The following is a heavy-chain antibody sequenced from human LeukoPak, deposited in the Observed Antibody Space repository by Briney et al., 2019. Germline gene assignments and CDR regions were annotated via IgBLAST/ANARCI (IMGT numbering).Heavy chain of an antibody. V-gene: IGHV3-21*01. Sequence: PGGSLRLSCAASGFTFSSYAMSWVRQAPGKGLEWVSSISSSSSYIYYADSLKGRFTISRDNAKNSLYLQMNSLRAEDTAVYYCARDLFSLGYSYGPDYWGQGTLVTVSS. D-gene: IGHD5-18*01. CDR3: ARDLFSLGYSYGPDY. CDR1: GFTFSSYA. J-gene: IGHJ4*02. CDR2: ISSSSSYI.